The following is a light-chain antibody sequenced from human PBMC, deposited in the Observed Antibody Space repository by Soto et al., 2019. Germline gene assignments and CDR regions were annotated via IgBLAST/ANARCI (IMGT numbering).Light chain of an antibody. V-gene: IGLV2-14*03. CDR2: DVS. CDR3: ISLTSSPSYV. CDR1: SSDIGAYNY. J-gene: IGLJ1*01. Sequence: QSVLTQPASVSGSPGQSITISCAGTSSDIGAYNYVSWYQQHPGKAPKLMIYDVSNRPSGISNRFSGSKPGNTASLTISGLQVEDEADYYCISLTSSPSYVFGTGTKVTVL.